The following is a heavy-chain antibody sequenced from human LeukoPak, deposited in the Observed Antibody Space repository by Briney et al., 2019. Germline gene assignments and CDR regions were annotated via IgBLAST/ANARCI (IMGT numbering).Heavy chain of an antibody. CDR3: ARNGDGHFDY. D-gene: IGHD3-10*01. Sequence: GSLRLSCAASGFTFSSYQMNWIRQAPGKGLEWVSFISSDDSITYYADSVKGRFFISRDSAKNSLYLQMNSLRAVDTAIYYCARNGDGHFDYWGQGTLVTVSS. CDR1: GFTFSSYQ. J-gene: IGHJ4*02. CDR2: ISSDDSIT. V-gene: IGHV3-48*03.